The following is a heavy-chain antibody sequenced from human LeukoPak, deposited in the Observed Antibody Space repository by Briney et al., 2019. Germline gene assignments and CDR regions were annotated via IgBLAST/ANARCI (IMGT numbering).Heavy chain of an antibody. D-gene: IGHD1-26*01. CDR3: ASYQREPRYYYYYGMDV. CDR2: IYYSGST. J-gene: IGHJ6*02. CDR1: GGSISSSSYY. Sequence: SETLSLTCTVSGGSISSSSYYWGWIRQPPGQGLEWIGSIYYSGSTYYNPSLKSRVTISVDTSKNQFSLKLTSVTAADTAMYYCASYQREPRYYYYYGMDVWGQGTTVTVSS. V-gene: IGHV4-39*01.